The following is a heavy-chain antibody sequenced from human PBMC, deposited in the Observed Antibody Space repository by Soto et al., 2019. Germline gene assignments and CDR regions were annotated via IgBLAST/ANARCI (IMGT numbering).Heavy chain of an antibody. D-gene: IGHD1-1*01. Sequence: PGGSLRLSCTASGFTFGDYAMSWFRQAPGKGLEWVGFIRSKAYGGTTEYAASVKGRFTISRDDSKSIAYLQMNSLKTEDTAVYYCTRDLSPDDPQVYFDYWGQGTLVTVSS. CDR3: TRDLSPDDPQVYFDY. CDR1: GFTFGDYA. V-gene: IGHV3-49*03. CDR2: IRSKAYGGTT. J-gene: IGHJ4*02.